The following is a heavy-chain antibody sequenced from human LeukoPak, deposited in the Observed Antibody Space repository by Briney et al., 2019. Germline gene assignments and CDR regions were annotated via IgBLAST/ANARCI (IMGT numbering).Heavy chain of an antibody. J-gene: IGHJ1*01. CDR3: ARDLKRYQLLTEYFQH. D-gene: IGHD2-2*01. V-gene: IGHV1-18*01. CDR1: GYTFTSYG. CDR2: ISAYNGNT. Sequence: GASVKVFCKASGYTFTSYGISWVRQAPGQGLEWMGWISAYNGNTNYAQKLQGRVTMTTDTSTSTAYMELRSLRSDDTAVYYCARDLKRYQLLTEYFQHWGQGTLVTVSS.